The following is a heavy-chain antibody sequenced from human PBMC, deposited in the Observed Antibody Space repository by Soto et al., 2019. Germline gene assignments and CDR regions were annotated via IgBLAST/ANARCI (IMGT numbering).Heavy chain of an antibody. Sequence: PGESLQISCKDSEYSFNSYWIGWVRQMPGKGLEWMGIIYPGDSDTRYSPSFQGQVTISADKSISTAYLQWSSLKASYTAMYYCARHYYDSSGYLDAFDIRGKGTMVTVS. CDR1: EYSFNSYW. D-gene: IGHD3-22*01. CDR3: ARHYYDSSGYLDAFDI. V-gene: IGHV5-51*01. J-gene: IGHJ3*02. CDR2: IYPGDSDT.